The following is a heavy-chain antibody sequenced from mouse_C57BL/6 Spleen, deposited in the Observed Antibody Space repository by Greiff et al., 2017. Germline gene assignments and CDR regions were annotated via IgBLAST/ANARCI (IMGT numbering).Heavy chain of an antibody. CDR2: IYPGDGDT. J-gene: IGHJ1*03. V-gene: IGHV1-82*01. CDR3: ARGGAWYFDV. Sequence: QVQLQQSGPELVKPGASVKISCKASGYAFSSSWMNWVKQRPGKGLEWIGRIYPGDGDTNYNGKFKGKATLTADKSSSTAYMQLSSRTSEDSAVYFCARGGAWYFDVWGTGTTVTVSS. CDR1: GYAFSSSW.